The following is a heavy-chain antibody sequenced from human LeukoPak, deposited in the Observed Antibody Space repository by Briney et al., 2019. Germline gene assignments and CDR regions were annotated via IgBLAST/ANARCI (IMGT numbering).Heavy chain of an antibody. CDR3: ARLHRVKLDY. V-gene: IGHV4-59*08. CDR2: IYYSGST. Sequence: SETLSLTCTVSGGSISSYYWSWIRQPPGKGLEWIGYIYYSGSTNYNPSLKSRVTISVDTSKNQFSLKLSSVTAADTAVYYCARLHRVKLDYWGQGTLVTVSS. D-gene: IGHD6-13*01. CDR1: GGSISSYY. J-gene: IGHJ4*02.